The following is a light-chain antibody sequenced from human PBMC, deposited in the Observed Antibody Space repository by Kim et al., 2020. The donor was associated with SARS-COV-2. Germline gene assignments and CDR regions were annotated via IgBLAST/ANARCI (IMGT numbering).Light chain of an antibody. V-gene: IGLV1-40*03. Sequence: QGITISWTGGRDTIGSFFDVNWYQHLSGIAPKLLIFDNINRPSGFPNRFSGSKSGATASLAISDLQAEDEADYYCQSYDSSLGGYVFGTGTKVTVL. CDR3: QSYDSSLGGYV. J-gene: IGLJ1*01. CDR1: RDTIGSFFD. CDR2: DNI.